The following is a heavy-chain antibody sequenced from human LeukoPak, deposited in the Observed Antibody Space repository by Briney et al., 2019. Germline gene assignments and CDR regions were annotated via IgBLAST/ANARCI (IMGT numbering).Heavy chain of an antibody. CDR1: GCTFSHYS. V-gene: IGHV3-21*01. J-gene: IGHJ4*02. D-gene: IGHD4-17*01. CDR2: ITSRGSDM. Sequence: GGSLTLSCAASGCTFSHYSMNWVRQPPGKGLEWFSSITSRGSDMYYADSVKGRFTISRNNAKSSLYLQMNSLSPDDTAVYYCARFLSTVTIPDFWGQGTLVTVSS. CDR3: ARFLSTVTIPDF.